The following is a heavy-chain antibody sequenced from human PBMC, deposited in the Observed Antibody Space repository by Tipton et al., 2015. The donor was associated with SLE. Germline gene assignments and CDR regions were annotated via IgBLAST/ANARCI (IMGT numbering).Heavy chain of an antibody. CDR1: GFTFSSYA. CDR3: ARDVGSGWYGGIVDC. V-gene: IGHV3-21*01. D-gene: IGHD6-19*01. CDR2: ISSSSSYI. Sequence: SLRLSRAASGFTFSSYAMNWVRQAPGKGLEWVSSISSSSSYIYYADSVKGRFTISRDNAKNSLYLQMNSLRAEDTAVYYCARDVGSGWYGGIVDCWGQGTLVTVSS. J-gene: IGHJ4*02.